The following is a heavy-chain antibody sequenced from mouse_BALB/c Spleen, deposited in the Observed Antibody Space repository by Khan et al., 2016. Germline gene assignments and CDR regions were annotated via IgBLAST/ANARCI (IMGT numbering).Heavy chain of an antibody. V-gene: IGHV1-9*01. Sequence: QVQLKQSGAELMKPGASVKISCKATGYTFSSHWIEWVKQRPGHGLEWIGEILPGSINSHYNEKFKGKATFTSDSSSNTAYLPLSSLTYEDSAVYYCARLYNNYGLYAMDYWGQGTSVTVSS. CDR2: ILPGSINS. D-gene: IGHD2-5*01. CDR3: ARLYNNYGLYAMDY. J-gene: IGHJ4*01. CDR1: GYTFSSHW.